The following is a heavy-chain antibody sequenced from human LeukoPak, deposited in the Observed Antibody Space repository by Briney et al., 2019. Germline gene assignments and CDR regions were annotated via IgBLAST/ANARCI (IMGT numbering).Heavy chain of an antibody. CDR2: ISSSSSYL. CDR1: GFTFSSYS. J-gene: IGHJ6*02. V-gene: IGHV3-21*01. CDR3: ARERDTAMGEHGMDV. Sequence: GGSLRLSCAASGFTFSSYSMNWVRQAPGKGLEWVSSISSSSSYLYYADSVKGRFTISRDNAKNSLYLQMNSLRAEDTAVYYCARERDTAMGEHGMDVWGQGTTVTVSS. D-gene: IGHD5-18*01.